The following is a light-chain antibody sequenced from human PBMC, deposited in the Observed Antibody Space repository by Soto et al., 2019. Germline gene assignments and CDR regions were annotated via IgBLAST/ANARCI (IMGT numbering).Light chain of an antibody. CDR2: GNN. CDR1: SSNIGAGYD. V-gene: IGLV1-40*01. J-gene: IGLJ2*01. Sequence: QSVLTQPTSVSGAPGQRVTISCTGSSSNIGAGYDARWYQQLPGTAPKLLMYGNNDRPSGVPDRFSGSKSGTSASLAITGLQAEDEADYYCQSYDSTLSAVVFGGGTQLTVL. CDR3: QSYDSTLSAVV.